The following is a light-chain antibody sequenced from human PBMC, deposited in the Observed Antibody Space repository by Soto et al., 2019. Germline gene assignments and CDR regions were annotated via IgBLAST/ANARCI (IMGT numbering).Light chain of an antibody. Sequence: DIQMPQSPSTLSASVGDRVTITCRASQTSNWLAWYQQKPGKAPKPLIYKASSLESWFPSRFSGSGSGTEFTLTISSLQPDDFATYDCQQYNNYSPRTFGKGTKVDIK. J-gene: IGKJ1*01. CDR3: QQYNNYSPRT. CDR2: KAS. V-gene: IGKV1-5*03. CDR1: QTSNW.